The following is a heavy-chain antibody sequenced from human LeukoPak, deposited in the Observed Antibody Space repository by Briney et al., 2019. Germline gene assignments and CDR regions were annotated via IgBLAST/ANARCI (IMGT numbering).Heavy chain of an antibody. V-gene: IGHV3-48*03. CDR1: GFTFSSYE. CDR3: ARERIGYCSRTSCYLERYYCYMDV. D-gene: IGHD2-2*01. Sequence: PGGSLRLSCAASGFTFSSYEMNWVRQAPGKGLEWVSYISSSSSTIYYADSVKGRFALSRDNAKNSLYLQMNSLRAEDTAVYYCARERIGYCSRTSCYLERYYCYMDVWGKGTTVTVSS. CDR2: ISSSSSTI. J-gene: IGHJ6*03.